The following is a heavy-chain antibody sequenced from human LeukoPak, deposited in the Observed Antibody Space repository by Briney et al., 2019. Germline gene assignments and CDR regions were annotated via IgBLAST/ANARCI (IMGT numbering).Heavy chain of an antibody. D-gene: IGHD3-22*01. CDR2: INHSGST. CDR3: ARQTLDYYDSSGYYMDV. CDR1: GGSIGSSNW. Sequence: SETLSLTCAVSGGSIGSSNWWSWVRQPPGKGLEWIGEINHSGSTNYNPSLKSRVTISVDTSKNQFSLKLSSVTAADTAVYYCARQTLDYYDSSGYYMDVWGKGTTVTIPS. J-gene: IGHJ6*03. V-gene: IGHV4-4*02.